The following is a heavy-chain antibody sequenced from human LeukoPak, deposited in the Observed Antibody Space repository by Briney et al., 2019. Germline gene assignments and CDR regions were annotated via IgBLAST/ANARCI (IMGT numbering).Heavy chain of an antibody. D-gene: IGHD6-13*01. CDR2: IYSDDST. CDR1: GFTVSGVY. CDR3: ASRPRDAAALDY. J-gene: IGHJ4*02. Sequence: NPGGSLRPSCVASGFTVSGVYMSWVRQAPGQGLDWVSVIYSDDSTYYADSVKGRFTISRDNSKNTLNLQMNSLRAEDTAVYYCASRPRDAAALDYWGQGTLVTVSS. V-gene: IGHV3-53*01.